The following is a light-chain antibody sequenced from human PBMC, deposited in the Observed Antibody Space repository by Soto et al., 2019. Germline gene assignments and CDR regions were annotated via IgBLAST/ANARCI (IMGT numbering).Light chain of an antibody. CDR1: QEISNY. J-gene: IGKJ2*01. CDR2: DAS. V-gene: IGKV1-33*01. Sequence: DIQMTQSPSSLSASVGDRVTITCQASQEISNYVNWYQQKPGKAPNLLVYDASNLQTVVPSRFSGSGSGTVFTFTISSLQPEDIATYFCQQFYKLPYTFGQGTKLQIK. CDR3: QQFYKLPYT.